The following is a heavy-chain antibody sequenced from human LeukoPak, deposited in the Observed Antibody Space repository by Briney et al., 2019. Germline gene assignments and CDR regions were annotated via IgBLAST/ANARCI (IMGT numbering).Heavy chain of an antibody. CDR3: ARVSYSSSSGEANYFDY. D-gene: IGHD6-6*01. CDR2: INPSGGSA. CDR1: GYTFTGYY. V-gene: IGHV1-46*01. Sequence: ASVKVSCKASGYTFTGYYMHWVRQAPGQGLEWMGIINPSGGSASYAQKFQGRVTMTRDTFTSRVYMELYSLRSEDTAVYYCARVSYSSSSGEANYFDYWGQGTLVTVPS. J-gene: IGHJ4*02.